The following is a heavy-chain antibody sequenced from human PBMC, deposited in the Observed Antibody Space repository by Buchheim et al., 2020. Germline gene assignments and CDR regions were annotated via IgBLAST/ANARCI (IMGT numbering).Heavy chain of an antibody. CDR3: ARDQIVVVPAAIPAPVYYYYYGMDV. CDR1: GFTFSSYA. Sequence: QVQLVESGGGVVQPGRSPRLSCAASGFTFSSYAMHWVRQTPGKGLEWVAVISYDGSNKYYADSVKGRFTISRDNSKNMLYLQMNSLRAEDTAVYYCARDQIVVVPAAIPAPVYYYYYGMDVWGQGTT. D-gene: IGHD2-2*01. J-gene: IGHJ6*02. V-gene: IGHV3-30*04. CDR2: ISYDGSNK.